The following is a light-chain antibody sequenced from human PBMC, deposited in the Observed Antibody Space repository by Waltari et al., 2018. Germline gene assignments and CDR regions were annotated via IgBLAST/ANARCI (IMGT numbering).Light chain of an antibody. CDR3: ETGGQGTWV. Sequence: QLVLTQSPSASASLGASVKLTCTLSSGHSSNIIAWLHQQPQKGPRYLMKVNSDGSHSKGDYIPDRFSGSRCGAERYRTMASLQSEDEADEYCETGGQGTWVVGGGTKLTVL. CDR1: SGHSSNI. V-gene: IGLV4-69*01. J-gene: IGLJ3*02. CDR2: VNSDGSH.